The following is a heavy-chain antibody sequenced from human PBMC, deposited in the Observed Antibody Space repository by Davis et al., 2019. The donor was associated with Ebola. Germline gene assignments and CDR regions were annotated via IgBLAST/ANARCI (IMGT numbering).Heavy chain of an antibody. J-gene: IGHJ4*01. CDR1: GFIFRPYA. CDR2: ISGSGSTT. D-gene: IGHD2-21*02. CDR3: AKEMEVTKPYDH. V-gene: IGHV3-23*01. Sequence: GESLKISCAASGFIFRPYAMSWVRQAPGRGLEWVSAISGSGSTTYYADSVKGRFTVSRDTSKDTLFLQMDSLRDEDTAVYYCAKEMEVTKPYDHWGQGTLVTVSS.